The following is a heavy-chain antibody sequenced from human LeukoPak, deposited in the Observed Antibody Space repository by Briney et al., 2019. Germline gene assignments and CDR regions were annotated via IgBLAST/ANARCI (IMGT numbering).Heavy chain of an antibody. CDR2: ISGSGGST. J-gene: IGHJ5*02. CDR3: AKVDSARITIFGVGADNWFDP. CDR1: GFTFSSYW. Sequence: GGSLRLSCAASGFTFSSYWMSWVRQAPGKGLEWVSAISGSGGSTYYADSVKGRLTISRDNSKNTLYLQMNSLRAEDTAVYYCAKVDSARITIFGVGADNWFDPWGQGTLVTVSS. D-gene: IGHD3-3*01. V-gene: IGHV3-23*01.